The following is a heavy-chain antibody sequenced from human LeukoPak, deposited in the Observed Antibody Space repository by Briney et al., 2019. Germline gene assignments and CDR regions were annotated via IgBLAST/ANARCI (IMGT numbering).Heavy chain of an antibody. Sequence: SETLSLTCAVYGGSFSGYYWSWIRQPPGKGLEWIGEINHSGSTNYNPSLKSRVTISVDTSKNQSSLKLSSVTAADTAVYYCVRPYCSGGSCYSGLQHWGQGTLVTVSS. CDR2: INHSGST. CDR3: VRPYCSGGSCYSGLQH. D-gene: IGHD2-15*01. CDR1: GGSFSGYY. J-gene: IGHJ1*01. V-gene: IGHV4-34*01.